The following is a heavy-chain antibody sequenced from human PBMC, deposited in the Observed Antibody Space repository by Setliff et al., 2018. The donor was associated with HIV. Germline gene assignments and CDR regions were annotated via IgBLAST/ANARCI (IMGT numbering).Heavy chain of an antibody. CDR2: MNPNSGNT. Sequence: ASVKVSCKASGYTFSSYDINWVRQATGQGLEWMGWMNPNSGNTGYAQKFQGRVTMTRDTSISTAYMELSRLRSDDTAVYYCGRDPFWSGYDAFDIWG. J-gene: IGHJ3*02. CDR3: GRDPFWSGYDAFDI. V-gene: IGHV1-8*02. CDR1: GYTFSSYD. D-gene: IGHD3-3*01.